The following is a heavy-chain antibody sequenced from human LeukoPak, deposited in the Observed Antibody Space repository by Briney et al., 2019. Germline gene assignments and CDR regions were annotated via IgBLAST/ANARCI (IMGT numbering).Heavy chain of an antibody. J-gene: IGHJ4*02. Sequence: GGSLRLSCAASGFTFSSYSMNWVRQAPGKGLEWVSYISSSSSTIYYADSVKGRFTISRDNSKNTLYLQMNSLRAEDTAVYYCARPADYYDSSGYIRYWGQGTLVTVSS. CDR3: ARPADYYDSSGYIRY. D-gene: IGHD3-22*01. CDR1: GFTFSSYS. V-gene: IGHV3-48*01. CDR2: ISSSSSTI.